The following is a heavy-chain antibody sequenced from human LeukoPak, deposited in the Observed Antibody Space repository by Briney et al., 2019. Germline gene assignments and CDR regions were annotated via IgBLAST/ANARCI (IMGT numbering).Heavy chain of an antibody. CDR3: ARAVTSYYYYMDV. V-gene: IGHV1-69*05. CDR1: GGTFSSYA. J-gene: IGHJ6*03. Sequence: GASVKVSYKASGGTFSSYAISWVRQAPGQGLEWMGRIIPIFGTANYAQKFQGRVTITTDESTSTAYMELSSLRSEDTAVYYCARAVTSYYYYMDVWGKGTTVTVSS. CDR2: IIPIFGTA. D-gene: IGHD2-21*02.